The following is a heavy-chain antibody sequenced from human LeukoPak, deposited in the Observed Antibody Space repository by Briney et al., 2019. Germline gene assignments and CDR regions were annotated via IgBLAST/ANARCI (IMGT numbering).Heavy chain of an antibody. Sequence: SQTLSLTCTVSGGSISSGDYYWSWIRQPPGKGLEWIGYIYYSGSTYYNPSLKSRVTISVDTSKNQFSLKLSSVTAADTAVYYCARVSRVYYYMDVWGKGTTVTVSS. CDR1: GGSISSGDYY. CDR2: IYYSGST. J-gene: IGHJ6*03. V-gene: IGHV4-30-4*08. D-gene: IGHD2/OR15-2a*01. CDR3: ARVSRVYYYMDV.